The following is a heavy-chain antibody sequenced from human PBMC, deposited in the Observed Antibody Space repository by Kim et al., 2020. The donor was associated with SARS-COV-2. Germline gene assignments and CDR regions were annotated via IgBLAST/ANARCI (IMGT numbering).Heavy chain of an antibody. Sequence: GRFTISRDNAKNTLYLQMNSLRAEDTAVYYCARVGTYYYGSGSYYGAFDIWRQGTMVTVSS. V-gene: IGHV3-74*01. D-gene: IGHD3-10*01. J-gene: IGHJ3*02. CDR3: ARVGTYYYGSGSYYGAFDI.